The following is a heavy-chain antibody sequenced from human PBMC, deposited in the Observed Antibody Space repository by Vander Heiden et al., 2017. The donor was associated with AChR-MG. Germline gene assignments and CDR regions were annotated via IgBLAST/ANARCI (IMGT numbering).Heavy chain of an antibody. J-gene: IGHJ3*02. CDR1: GFTFSTYD. Sequence: EVQLVESGGDWVEPGGSLRLSCAASGFTFSTYDMHWVRQGTGKRLEWVSGISAAGDTYYPGSVKGQFTISRENAKNSLYLQMSSLRAGDTAVYYCARGGVRWAFDIWGQGTMVTVSS. V-gene: IGHV3-13*01. D-gene: IGHD3-10*02. CDR2: ISAAGDT. CDR3: ARGGVRWAFDI.